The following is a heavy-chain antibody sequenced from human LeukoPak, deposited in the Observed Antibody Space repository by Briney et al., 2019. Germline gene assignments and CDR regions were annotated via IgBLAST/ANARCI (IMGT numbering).Heavy chain of an antibody. J-gene: IGHJ6*02. Sequence: GGSLRLSCAASGFTFSSYAMHWVRQAPGKGLEWVAVISYDGSNKYYADSVKGRFTISRDNSKNTLYLQMNSLRAEDTAVYYCAREGLDYYGSGSYYKASYYYYGMDVWGQGTTVTVSS. D-gene: IGHD3-10*01. CDR2: ISYDGSNK. CDR3: AREGLDYYGSGSYYKASYYYYGMDV. V-gene: IGHV3-30-3*01. CDR1: GFTFSSYA.